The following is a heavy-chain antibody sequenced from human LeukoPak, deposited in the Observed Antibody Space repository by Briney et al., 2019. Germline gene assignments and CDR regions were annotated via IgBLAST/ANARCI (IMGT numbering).Heavy chain of an antibody. CDR2: ISAYNGNT. J-gene: IGHJ6*03. CDR1: GYTFTSYG. CDR3: ARFVRERSDPSITIFGVVTPNYYYYYYMDV. D-gene: IGHD3-3*01. V-gene: IGHV1-18*01. Sequence: GASVKVSCKASGYTFTSYGISWVRQAPGQGLEWMGWISAYNGNTNYAQKLQGRVTMTTDTSTSTAYMELRSLRSDDTAVYYCARFVRERSDPSITIFGVVTPNYYYYYYMDVWGKGTTVTVSS.